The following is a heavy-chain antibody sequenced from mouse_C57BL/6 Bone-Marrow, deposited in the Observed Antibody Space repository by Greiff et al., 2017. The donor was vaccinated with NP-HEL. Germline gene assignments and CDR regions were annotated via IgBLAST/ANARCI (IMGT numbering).Heavy chain of an antibody. CDR1: GYTFTSYW. D-gene: IGHD1-1*01. CDR2: IVPSDSYT. Sequence: QVQLQQPGAELVRPGTSVKLSCKASGYTFTSYWMHWVKQRPGQGLEWIGVIVPSDSYTNYNQKFKGKATLTVDTSSSTAYMQLSSLTSEDSAVYYCARSSLYWYFDVWGTGTTVTVSS. J-gene: IGHJ1*03. V-gene: IGHV1-59*01. CDR3: ARSSLYWYFDV.